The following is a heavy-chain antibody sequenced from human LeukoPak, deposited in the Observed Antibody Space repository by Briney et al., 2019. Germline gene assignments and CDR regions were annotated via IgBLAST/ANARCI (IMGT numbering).Heavy chain of an antibody. Sequence: SETLSLTCTVSRGSVTSYYWSWIRQPPGKGLQWIGSIHHSGSTYYNPSLKSRVTISVDTSKNQLSLKLSSVTAADTAVYYCARTSSSGLVGGYYFDYWGQGTLVTVSS. D-gene: IGHD6-19*01. CDR1: RGSVTSYY. J-gene: IGHJ4*02. CDR3: ARTSSSGLVGGYYFDY. CDR2: IHHSGST. V-gene: IGHV4-4*09.